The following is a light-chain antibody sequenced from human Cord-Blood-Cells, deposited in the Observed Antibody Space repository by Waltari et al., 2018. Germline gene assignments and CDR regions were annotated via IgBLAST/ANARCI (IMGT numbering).Light chain of an antibody. V-gene: IGKV1-9*01. CDR2: AAS. CDR1: QGISSY. J-gene: IGKJ4*01. CDR3: QQLNSYPLT. Sequence: IQLTQSPSSLSASVGDRVTITCRASQGISSYLAWCQQKPGKAPKLLIYAASTLQSGVPSRFSGSRSGTDFTLTISSLQPEDFATYYCQQLNSYPLTFGGGTKVEIK.